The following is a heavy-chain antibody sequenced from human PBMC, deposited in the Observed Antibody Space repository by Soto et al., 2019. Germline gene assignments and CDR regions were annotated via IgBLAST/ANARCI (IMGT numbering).Heavy chain of an antibody. V-gene: IGHV1-69*13. CDR3: ASRDGYNHFHYYYYGMDV. J-gene: IGHJ6*02. CDR2: IIPIFGTA. Sequence: SVKVSCKASGGTFSSYAISWVLQAPGQGLEWMGGIIPIFGTANYAQKFQGRVTITADESTSTAYMELSSLRSEDTAVYYCASRDGYNHFHYYYYGMDVWGQGTTVTVS. CDR1: GGTFSSYA. D-gene: IGHD5-12*01.